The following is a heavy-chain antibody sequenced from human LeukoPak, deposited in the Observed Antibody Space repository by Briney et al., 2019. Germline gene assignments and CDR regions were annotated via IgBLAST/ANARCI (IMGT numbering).Heavy chain of an antibody. CDR3: ARRTRVVATIDASYYFDY. CDR1: GGSFSGYY. CDR2: INHSGST. D-gene: IGHD5-12*01. J-gene: IGHJ4*02. V-gene: IGHV4-34*01. Sequence: SETLSLTCAVYGGSFSGYYWSWIRQPPGKGLEWIGEINHSGSTNYNPSLKSRVTISVDTSKNQFSLKLSSVTAADTAVYYCARRTRVVATIDASYYFDYWGQGTLVTLSS.